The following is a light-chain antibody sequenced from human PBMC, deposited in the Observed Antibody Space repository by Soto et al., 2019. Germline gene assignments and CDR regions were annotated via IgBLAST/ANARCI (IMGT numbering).Light chain of an antibody. CDR3: QVWHSGSDHIV. CDR2: DDS. V-gene: IGLV3-21*02. J-gene: IGLJ2*01. CDR1: NIASYS. Sequence: SSELTQPPSVSVAPGQTASISCGGTNIASYSVHGYQQKPRQAPVLVIYDDSDRPSGIPERFSGSNSGSTATLTISRVEAGDEDDYFCQVWHSGSDHIVFGGGTKLTVL.